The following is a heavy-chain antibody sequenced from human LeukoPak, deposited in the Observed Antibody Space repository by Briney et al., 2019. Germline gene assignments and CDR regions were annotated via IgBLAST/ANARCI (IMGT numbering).Heavy chain of an antibody. CDR1: GFTFSSYA. D-gene: IGHD6-19*01. CDR2: ISWNSGTI. Sequence: GGSLRLSCAASGFTFSSYAMSWVRQVPGKGLEWISLISWNSGTIGYADSVKGRFTISRGNANNFLYLQMNSLRAEDTALYYCARAYKDRSLAGKKEFFQHWGQGTLVTVSS. V-gene: IGHV3-9*01. J-gene: IGHJ1*01. CDR3: ARAYKDRSLAGKKEFFQH.